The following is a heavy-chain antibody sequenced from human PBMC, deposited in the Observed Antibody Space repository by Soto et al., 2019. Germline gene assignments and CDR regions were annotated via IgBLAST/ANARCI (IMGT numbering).Heavy chain of an antibody. Sequence: EVQLVESGGGLVQPGGSLRLSCAASGFTVSSNYMSWVRQAPGKGLEWVSVIYSGGSTYYADSVKGRFTISRHNSKNTLYLQMNSLGAEDTAVYYCARVRYCSGGSCYSHYMDVWGKGTTVTVSS. J-gene: IGHJ6*03. CDR3: ARVRYCSGGSCYSHYMDV. CDR2: IYSGGST. V-gene: IGHV3-53*04. D-gene: IGHD2-15*01. CDR1: GFTVSSNY.